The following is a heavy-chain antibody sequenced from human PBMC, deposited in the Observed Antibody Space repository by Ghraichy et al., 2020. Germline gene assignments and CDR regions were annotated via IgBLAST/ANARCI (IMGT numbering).Heavy chain of an antibody. J-gene: IGHJ4*02. CDR3: ANPDSSGYLAFDY. D-gene: IGHD3-22*01. V-gene: IGHV3-23*01. CDR1: GFTFSSYA. CDR2: ISGSGGST. Sequence: GGSLRLSCAASGFTFSSYAMSWVRQAPGKGLEWVSAISGSGGSTYYADSVKGRFTISRDNSKNTLYLQMNSLRAEDTAVYYCANPDSSGYLAFDYWGQETLVTVSS.